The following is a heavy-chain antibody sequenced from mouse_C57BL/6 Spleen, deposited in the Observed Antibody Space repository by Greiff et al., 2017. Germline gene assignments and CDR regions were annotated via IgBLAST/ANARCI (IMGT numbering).Heavy chain of an antibody. Sequence: VQVVESDAELVKPGASVKISCKVSGYTFTDHTIHWMKQRPEQGLEWIGYIYPRDGSTKYNEKFKGKATLTADKSSSTAYMQLNSLTSEDSAVYFCARRVYDGYLAWFAYWGQGTLVTVSA. CDR3: ARRVYDGYLAWFAY. V-gene: IGHV1-78*01. J-gene: IGHJ3*01. D-gene: IGHD2-3*01. CDR2: IYPRDGST. CDR1: GYTFTDHT.